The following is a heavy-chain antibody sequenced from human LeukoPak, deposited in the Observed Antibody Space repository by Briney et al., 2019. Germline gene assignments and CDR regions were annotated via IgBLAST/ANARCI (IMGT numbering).Heavy chain of an antibody. CDR3: ARCRIVGAIDY. V-gene: IGHV3-30*04. CDR2: ISYDGSNK. D-gene: IGHD1-26*01. Sequence: PGGCLRLSCAASGFTFSSYAMHWVRPAPGKGLEWVAVISYDGSNKYYADSVKGRFTISRDNSKNTLYLQMNSLRAEDTAVYYFARCRIVGAIDYWGQGTLVTVSS. J-gene: IGHJ4*02. CDR1: GFTFSSYA.